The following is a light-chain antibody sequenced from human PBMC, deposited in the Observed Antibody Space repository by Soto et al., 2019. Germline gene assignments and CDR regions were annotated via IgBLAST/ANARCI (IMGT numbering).Light chain of an antibody. CDR2: AAS. CDR1: QSINIY. Sequence: DIQMTQSPSSLSASVGDRVTITCRASQSINIYLNWYQQKPGRAPKLVINAASRLQSGVPSRFSGSGSGTDFTLSISTLQPEDLATYFCQQSYRTPHTCGQGTKLEIK. V-gene: IGKV1-39*01. CDR3: QQSYRTPHT. J-gene: IGKJ2*01.